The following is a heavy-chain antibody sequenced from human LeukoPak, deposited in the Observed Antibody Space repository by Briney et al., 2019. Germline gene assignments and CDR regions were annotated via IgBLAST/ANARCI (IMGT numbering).Heavy chain of an antibody. V-gene: IGHV3-23*01. CDR3: AKSTRSGGSCYDY. D-gene: IGHD2-15*01. Sequence: PGGSLRLSCAASGFTFRSHDMSWVRQAPGKGLEWVSGISGSGGSTYYADSVKGRFTISRDNSKNTLYLQMNSLRAEDTAVYYCAKSTRSGGSCYDYWGQGTLVTVSS. CDR2: ISGSGGST. J-gene: IGHJ4*02. CDR1: GFTFRSHD.